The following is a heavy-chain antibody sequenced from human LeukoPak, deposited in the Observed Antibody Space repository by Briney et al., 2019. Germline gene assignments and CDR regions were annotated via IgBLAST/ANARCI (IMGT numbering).Heavy chain of an antibody. CDR3: ARDSVYGDRPTGVDV. CDR1: GYTFTGYY. J-gene: IGHJ6*02. D-gene: IGHD4-17*01. V-gene: IGHV1-2*02. CDR2: ISPNSGGT. Sequence: GASVKVSCKASGYTFTGYYMHWVRQAPGQGLEWMGWISPNSGGTNYAQKFQGRVTMTRDTSISTAYMELSRLRSDDTAVYYCARDSVYGDRPTGVDVWGQGTTVTVSS.